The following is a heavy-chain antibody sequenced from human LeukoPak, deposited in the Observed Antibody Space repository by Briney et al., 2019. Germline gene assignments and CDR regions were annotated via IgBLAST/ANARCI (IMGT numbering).Heavy chain of an antibody. Sequence: GGSLRLSCAASGFTFSDYYMSWIRQAPGKGLEWVSYISSSGSTIYYADSVKGRFTISRDNAKYSLYLQMNSLRAEDTAVYYCARDVHPSYYYYGMDVWGQGTTVTVSS. D-gene: IGHD3-10*02. V-gene: IGHV3-11*01. CDR2: ISSSGSTI. J-gene: IGHJ6*02. CDR1: GFTFSDYY. CDR3: ARDVHPSYYYYGMDV.